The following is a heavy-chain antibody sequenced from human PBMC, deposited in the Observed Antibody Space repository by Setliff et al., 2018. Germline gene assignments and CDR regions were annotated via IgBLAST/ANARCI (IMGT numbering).Heavy chain of an antibody. J-gene: IGHJ4*02. V-gene: IGHV4-39*07. CDR3: AASRAYTGAVEEWFLPKTFDF. CDR2: IYVTEST. D-gene: IGHD3-10*01. CDR1: GGSISSRSYY. Sequence: PSETLSLTCTVSGGSISSRSYYWGWIRQPPGKGLEWIGRIYVTESTKYNPSLKSRVTLSIDTSKNQFSLKLSSVTAADAALYYCAASRAYTGAVEEWFLPKTFDFWGQGSPVTVSS.